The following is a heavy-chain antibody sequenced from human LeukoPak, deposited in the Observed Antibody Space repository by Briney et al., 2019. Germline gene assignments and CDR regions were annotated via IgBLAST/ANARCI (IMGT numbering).Heavy chain of an antibody. V-gene: IGHV1-69*05. CDR3: ALDSSSTGYYYYYYMDV. CDR2: IIPIFGTA. CDR1: GGTFSSYA. J-gene: IGHJ6*03. Sequence: SVKVSCKASGGTFSSYAISWVRQAPGQGLEWMGGIIPIFGTANYAQKFQGRVTITTDESTSTAYMELSSLRSEDTAVYYCALDSSSTGYYYYYYMDVWGKGNTVTVYS. D-gene: IGHD6-6*01.